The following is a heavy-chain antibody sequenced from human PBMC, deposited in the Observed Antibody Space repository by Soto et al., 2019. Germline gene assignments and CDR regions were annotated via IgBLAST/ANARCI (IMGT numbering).Heavy chain of an antibody. CDR3: VRISRLVIRMVVVAYYFDQ. Sequence: SETLSLTCTVSSGYITSSDWWSWVRQSPGKGLEWIGEIYHGGSTNYNPSLKRRVTMSADKSKNQLSLRLTSVTAADTAVYYCVRISRLVIRMVVVAYYFDQWGQGTLVTVSS. V-gene: IGHV4-4*02. J-gene: IGHJ4*02. D-gene: IGHD3-9*01. CDR2: IYHGGST. CDR1: SGYITSSDW.